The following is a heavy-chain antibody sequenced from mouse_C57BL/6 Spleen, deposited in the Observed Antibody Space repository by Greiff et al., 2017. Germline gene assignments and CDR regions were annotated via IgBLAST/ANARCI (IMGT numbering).Heavy chain of an antibody. CDR1: GYTFPDYY. D-gene: IGHD1-1*01. J-gene: IGHJ2*01. Sequence: VQLQQSGAELVRPGASVKLSCKASGYTFPDYYMHWVKQRPEQGLEWIGRIDPEDGDTEYAPKFQGKATMTADTSSNPAYLQLSSLTSEDTAVYYCTTRGSSYYFDYWGQGTTLTVSS. CDR3: TTRGSSYYFDY. CDR2: IDPEDGDT. V-gene: IGHV14-1*01.